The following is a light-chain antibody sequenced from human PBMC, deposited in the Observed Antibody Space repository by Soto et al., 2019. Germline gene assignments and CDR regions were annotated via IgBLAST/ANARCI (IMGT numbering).Light chain of an antibody. J-gene: IGKJ1*01. V-gene: IGKV1-5*01. CDR2: DAS. CDR3: QQYDSYST. Sequence: DIQMTQSPSTLSAFVGDRVTITCRASQSISIWLAWYQQKPGKAPKLLIYDASSLASGVPSRFSGSGSGTQFTLNISSLQPDDFATYYCQQYDSYSTFGQGTKVEIK. CDR1: QSISIW.